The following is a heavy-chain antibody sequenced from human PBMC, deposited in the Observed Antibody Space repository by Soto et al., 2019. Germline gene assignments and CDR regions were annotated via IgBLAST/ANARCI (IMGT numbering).Heavy chain of an antibody. Sequence: QVQLVGSGGGLVKPGGSLRVSCAASGFSFSDYYMTWIRQAPGKGLEWVSYISGSGDNIHYADSVKGRFTISRDNAKNSLYLQMDSLRVEDTAVYYCARGACITCYYDDWFDTWGQGTLVTVSS. CDR1: GFSFSDYY. D-gene: IGHD2-15*01. CDR2: ISGSGDNI. V-gene: IGHV3-11*01. CDR3: ARGACITCYYDDWFDT. J-gene: IGHJ5*02.